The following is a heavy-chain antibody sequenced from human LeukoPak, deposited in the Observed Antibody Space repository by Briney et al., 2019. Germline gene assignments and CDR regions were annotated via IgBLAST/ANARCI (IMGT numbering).Heavy chain of an antibody. CDR2: TYYRSKWLT. V-gene: IGHV6-1*01. CDR1: GDSVSSNSAA. D-gene: IGHD4-11*01. Sequence: SQTLSVTCAISGDSVSSNSAAWNWIRQSPSRGLEWLGRTYYRSKWLTDYAVSVKSRTTINADTSKNQFSLQLNSVTPEDTAVYYCTRKGTVTTPFDYWGQGILVTVSS. CDR3: TRKGTVTTPFDY. J-gene: IGHJ4*02.